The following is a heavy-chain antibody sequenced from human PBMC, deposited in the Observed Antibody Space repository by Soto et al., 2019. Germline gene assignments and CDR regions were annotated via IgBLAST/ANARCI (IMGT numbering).Heavy chain of an antibody. CDR3: ITAPLR. CDR1: GFTFSNAW. J-gene: IGHJ4*02. V-gene: IGHV3-15*01. Sequence: QLVESGGGFVNPGMSLRLTCAASGFTFSNAWMTWVRQAPGKGLERVGLIQREGDGETADDAPTGRGRFTISRDDSQMIVFLHMDNLQPEDAAFYYCITAPLRWGRGTLVTVSS. CDR2: IQREGDGETA.